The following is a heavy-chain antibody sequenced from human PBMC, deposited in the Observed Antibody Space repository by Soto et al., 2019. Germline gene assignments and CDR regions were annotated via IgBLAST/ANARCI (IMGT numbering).Heavy chain of an antibody. CDR1: GGSISNYY. V-gene: IGHV4-59*01. CDR3: AGGGYYDNSGYSL. D-gene: IGHD3-22*01. J-gene: IGHJ4*02. Sequence: SETLSLTCSVSGGSISNYYWSWIRQPPGKGLEWIGYVYYTGTTNYNPSLKSRVTISVGSSKNQFSLDLNSVTAADTAVYFCAGGGYYDNSGYSLWGQGTLVTVSS. CDR2: VYYTGTT.